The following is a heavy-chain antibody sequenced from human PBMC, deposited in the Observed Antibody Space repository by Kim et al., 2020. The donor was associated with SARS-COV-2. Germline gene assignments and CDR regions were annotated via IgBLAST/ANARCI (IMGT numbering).Heavy chain of an antibody. D-gene: IGHD1-26*01. Sequence: SETLSLTCTVSGGSISSYYWSWIRQPPGKGLEWIGNIYYSGTTNYNPSLKSRVIISVDTSKKQFSLELSSVTAADTAVYYCARGYSGSYGRFDYWGQGALVTV. CDR2: IYYSGTT. V-gene: IGHV4-59*13. CDR3: ARGYSGSYGRFDY. J-gene: IGHJ4*02. CDR1: GGSISSYY.